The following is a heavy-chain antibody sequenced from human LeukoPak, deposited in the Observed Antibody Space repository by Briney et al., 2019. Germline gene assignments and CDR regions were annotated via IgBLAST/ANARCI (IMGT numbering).Heavy chain of an antibody. CDR1: GFTFSSYA. D-gene: IGHD3-10*01. J-gene: IGHJ4*02. CDR3: ARDYAGSPDY. CDR2: ISGSGGST. Sequence: GGSLRLSCAASGFTFSSYAMSWVRQAPGKGMEWVSAISGSGGSTCYADSVKGRFTISRDNSKNTLYLQMNSLRDEDTAVYFCARDYAGSPDYWGQGTLVTVSA. V-gene: IGHV3-23*01.